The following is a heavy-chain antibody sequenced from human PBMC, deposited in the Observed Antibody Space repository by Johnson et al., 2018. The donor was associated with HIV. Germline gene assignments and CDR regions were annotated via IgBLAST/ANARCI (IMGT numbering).Heavy chain of an antibody. CDR3: AKDTRMTTVTPGALNI. Sequence: VQLVESGGGVVRPGGSLRLSCAASGFTFDDYGMSWVRQAPGKGLEWVSVISWDGGSTYYADSVKGRFTISRDNSKNSLYLQMNSLRVEDTALYYCAKDTRMTTVTPGALNIWGQGTMVTVSS. J-gene: IGHJ3*02. CDR2: ISWDGGST. V-gene: IGHV3-43D*03. CDR1: GFTFDDYG. D-gene: IGHD4-11*01.